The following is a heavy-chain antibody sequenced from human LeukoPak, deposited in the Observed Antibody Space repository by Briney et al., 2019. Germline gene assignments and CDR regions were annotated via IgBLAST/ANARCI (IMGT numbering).Heavy chain of an antibody. J-gene: IGHJ4*02. CDR1: GFTFSSYD. V-gene: IGHV3-48*01. Sequence: GGSLRLSCAASGFTFSSYDMNWVRQSPGKGLEWVSYISTSGTTMLYADSVKGRFTISRDNAKNSLFLQMNSLRAEDTAVYYCARRYCSNTSCYPTIAYWGQGALVTVSS. CDR3: ARRYCSNTSCYPTIAY. D-gene: IGHD2-2*01. CDR2: ISTSGTTM.